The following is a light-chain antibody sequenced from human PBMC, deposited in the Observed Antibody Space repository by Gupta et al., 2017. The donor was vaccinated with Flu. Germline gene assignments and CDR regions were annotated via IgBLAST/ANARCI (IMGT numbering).Light chain of an antibody. Sequence: LSPGESATLSCGASQSVSSDYLAWYQQKPGQAPRLVTYGASKRATGIPDRFSGSGSGTVFTLTISRLEPEDFAVYYCQVSGTFGQGTKVEIK. CDR3: QVSGT. CDR2: GAS. V-gene: IGKV3-20*01. CDR1: QSVSSDY. J-gene: IGKJ1*01.